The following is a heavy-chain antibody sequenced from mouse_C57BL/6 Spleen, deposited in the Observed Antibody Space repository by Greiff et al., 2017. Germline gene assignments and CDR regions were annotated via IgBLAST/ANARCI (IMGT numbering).Heavy chain of an antibody. V-gene: IGHV1-82*01. CDR2: IYPGDGDT. J-gene: IGHJ1*03. CDR3: ARHYGSSYVGYFDV. CDR1: GYAFSSSW. D-gene: IGHD1-1*01. Sequence: VQLKESGPELVKPGASVKISCKASGYAFSSSWMNWVKQRPGKGLEWIGRIYPGDGDTNYNGKFKGKATLTADKSSSTAYMQLSSLTSEDSAVYFCARHYGSSYVGYFDVWGTGTTVTVSS.